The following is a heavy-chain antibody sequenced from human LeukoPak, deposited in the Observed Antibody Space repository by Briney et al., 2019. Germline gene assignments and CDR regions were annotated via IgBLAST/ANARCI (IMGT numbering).Heavy chain of an antibody. D-gene: IGHD6-19*01. CDR1: GYTFSDYS. Sequence: ASVKVSCKTSGYTFSDYSIHWVRQAPGQGLEWMGWINPNSGGTNYAQKFQGRVTMTRDTSISTAYMELRSLRSDDTAVYYCARAFTGIAVYSQDYYYYMDVWGKGTTVTISS. CDR3: ARAFTGIAVYSQDYYYYMDV. J-gene: IGHJ6*03. V-gene: IGHV1-2*02. CDR2: INPNSGGT.